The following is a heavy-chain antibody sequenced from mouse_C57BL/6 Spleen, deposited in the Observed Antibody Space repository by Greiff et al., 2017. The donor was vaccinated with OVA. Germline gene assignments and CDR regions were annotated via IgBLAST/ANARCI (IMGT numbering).Heavy chain of an antibody. D-gene: IGHD1-1*01. CDR3: ARGAYVGYFDV. V-gene: IGHV1-52*01. J-gene: IGHJ1*03. CDR1: GYTFTSYW. CDR2: IDPSDSET. Sequence: QVQLQQPGAELVRPGSSVKLSCKASGYTFTSYWMHWVKQRPIQGLEWIGKIDPSDSETHYNQKFKDKATLTVDKSSSTAYMQLSSLTSEDSAVYYCARGAYVGYFDVWGTGTTVTVSS.